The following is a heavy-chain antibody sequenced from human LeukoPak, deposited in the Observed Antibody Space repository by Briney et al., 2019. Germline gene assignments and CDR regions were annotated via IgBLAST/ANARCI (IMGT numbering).Heavy chain of an antibody. CDR1: GYTLTELS. Sequence: GASVKVSCKVSGYTLTELSMHWVRQAPGKGLEWMGWINAGNGNTKYSQEFQGRVTITRDTSASTAYMELSSLRSEDMAVYYCARGKLSGSYRIDYWGQGTLVTVSS. V-gene: IGHV1-3*03. CDR3: ARGKLSGSYRIDY. J-gene: IGHJ4*02. D-gene: IGHD1-26*01. CDR2: INAGNGNT.